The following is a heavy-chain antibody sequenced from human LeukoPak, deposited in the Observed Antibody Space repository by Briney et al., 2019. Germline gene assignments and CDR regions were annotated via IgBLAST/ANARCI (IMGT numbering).Heavy chain of an antibody. D-gene: IGHD3-22*01. CDR2: INHSGST. V-gene: IGHV4-34*01. Sequence: PSETLSLTCAVYGGSFSGYYWSWIRQPPGKGLEWIGEINHSGSTNYNPSLKSRVTISVDTSKNQFSLKLSSVTAADTAVYYCARGRSYLAIVVVITHPHYFDYWGQGTLVTVSS. CDR1: GGSFSGYY. J-gene: IGHJ4*02. CDR3: ARGRSYLAIVVVITHPHYFDY.